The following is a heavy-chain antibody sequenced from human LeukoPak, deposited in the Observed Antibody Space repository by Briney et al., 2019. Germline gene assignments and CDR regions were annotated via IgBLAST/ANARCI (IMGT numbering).Heavy chain of an antibody. CDR3: ARGPAVTITMVRGSFDY. CDR2: ISSSTTTI. D-gene: IGHD3-10*01. CDR1: GFTFTTYS. J-gene: IGHJ4*02. Sequence: PGGSLRLSCAASGFTFTTYSMNWVCQAPGKGPELVSYISSSTTTIYYADSVKGRFSISRDNAKNSLYLQMNSLRDDDTAVYYCARGPAVTITMVRGSFDYWGQGTLVAVSS. V-gene: IGHV3-48*02.